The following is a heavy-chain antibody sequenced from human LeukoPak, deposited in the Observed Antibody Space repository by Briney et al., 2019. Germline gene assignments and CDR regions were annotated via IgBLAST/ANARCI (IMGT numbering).Heavy chain of an antibody. V-gene: IGHV1-8*01. D-gene: IGHD2-2*01. Sequence: GASVRVSCTASGYTFSSYDINWVRQAPGQGLEWMAWMNPDSGNTGYAQNFQGRVTMTRSNSTSTAYMQLSSLRSEDTAVYYCARGAWPAVIATRWFDPWGQGTQVTVSS. J-gene: IGHJ5*02. CDR1: GYTFSSYD. CDR2: MNPDSGNT. CDR3: ARGAWPAVIATRWFDP.